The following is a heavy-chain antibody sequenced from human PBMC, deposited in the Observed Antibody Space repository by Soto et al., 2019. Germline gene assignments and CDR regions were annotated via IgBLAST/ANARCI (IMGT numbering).Heavy chain of an antibody. CDR3: AKDRHYDSSGYSGGDAFDI. CDR2: ISGSGGST. Sequence: GGSLRLSCAASGFTFSSYAMSWVRQAPGKGLEWVSAISGSGGSTYYADSVKGRFTISRDNSKNTLYLQMNSLRAEDTAVYYCAKDRHYDSSGYSGGDAFDIWGQGTMVTVSS. V-gene: IGHV3-23*01. D-gene: IGHD3-22*01. CDR1: GFTFSSYA. J-gene: IGHJ3*02.